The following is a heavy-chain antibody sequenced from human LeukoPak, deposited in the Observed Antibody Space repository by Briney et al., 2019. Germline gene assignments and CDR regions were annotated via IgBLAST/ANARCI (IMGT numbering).Heavy chain of an antibody. CDR2: ISSSSSYI. Sequence: GGSQRLSCAASGFTFSSYSMNWVRQAPGKGLEWVSSISSSSSYIYYADSVKGRFTISRDNAKNSLYLQMNSLRAEDTAVYYCARDGVPAAIGNAFDIWGQGTMVTVSS. CDR1: GFTFSSYS. D-gene: IGHD2-2*01. J-gene: IGHJ3*02. V-gene: IGHV3-21*01. CDR3: ARDGVPAAIGNAFDI.